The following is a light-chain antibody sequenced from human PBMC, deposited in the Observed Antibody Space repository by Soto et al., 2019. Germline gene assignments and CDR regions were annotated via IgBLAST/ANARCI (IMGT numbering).Light chain of an antibody. J-gene: IGLJ3*02. CDR2: GDS. CDR1: SSNIGAGYN. V-gene: IGLV1-40*01. Sequence: QSVLTQPPSVSGAPGQRVTIYCTGGSSNIGAGYNVHWYQQVPGTAPKLLIYGDSNRPSGVPDRFSGSKSGTSASLAITGLQAEDEADYYCQSYDSSLSGWLFGGGTKLTVL. CDR3: QSYDSSLSGWL.